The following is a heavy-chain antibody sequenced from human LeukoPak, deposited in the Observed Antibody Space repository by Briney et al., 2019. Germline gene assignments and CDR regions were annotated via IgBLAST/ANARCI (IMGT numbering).Heavy chain of an antibody. V-gene: IGHV3-23*01. J-gene: IGHJ6*02. D-gene: IGHD2-2*01. CDR1: EFDFTSHA. CDR2: ISISGTKT. CDR3: AKVSRYCSSTSCYHPYYYYGMDV. Sequence: GGSLRLSCAASEFDFTSHAMTWVRQAPGKGLEWVSAISISGTKTYYADSVKGRFTTSRDNSKNTLYLQMNSLRAEDTAVYYCAKVSRYCSSTSCYHPYYYYGMDVWGQGTTVTVSS.